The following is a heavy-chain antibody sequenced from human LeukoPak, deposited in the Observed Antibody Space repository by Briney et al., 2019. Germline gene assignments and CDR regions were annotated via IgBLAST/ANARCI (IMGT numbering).Heavy chain of an antibody. J-gene: IGHJ6*02. D-gene: IGHD6-13*01. CDR1: GGSISSGDYY. V-gene: IGHV4-30-4*01. Sequence: SETLSLTCTVSGGSISSGDYYWSWIRQPPGKGLEWIGYIYYSGSTYYNPSLKSRVTISVDTSKNQFSLKLSSVTAADTAVYYCAREYRNSSSWYWPYYYYYGMAVWGQGTTVTVSS. CDR2: IYYSGST. CDR3: AREYRNSSSWYWPYYYYYGMAV.